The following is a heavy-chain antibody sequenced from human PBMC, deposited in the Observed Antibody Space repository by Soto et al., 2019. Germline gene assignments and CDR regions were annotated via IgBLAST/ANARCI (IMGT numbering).Heavy chain of an antibody. J-gene: IGHJ3*02. CDR2: INSDGSST. D-gene: IGHD6-6*01. Sequence: GGSLRLSCAASGFTFSSYCMHWVRQAPGKGLVWVSRINSDGSSTSYADSVKGRFTISRDNAKNTLYLQMNSLRAEDTAVYYCASWTAARSAFDIWGQGTTVTVSS. CDR3: ASWTAARSAFDI. V-gene: IGHV3-74*01. CDR1: GFTFSSYC.